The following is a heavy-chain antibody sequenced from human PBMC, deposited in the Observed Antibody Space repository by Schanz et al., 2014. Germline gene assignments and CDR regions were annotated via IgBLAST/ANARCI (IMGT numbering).Heavy chain of an antibody. V-gene: IGHV1-18*01. CDR1: GYTFSDYG. D-gene: IGHD6-13*01. J-gene: IGHJ4*02. Sequence: QVQLVQSGDEVKKPGASVKVSCKTSGYTFSDYGITWVRQAPGQGLEWMGWINAGTGNTEYSQKFQGRVTMTRDTLASTAWMGVSSLRSEDTAVYYCARSGSSNWYFFDYWGQGTLVAVSS. CDR2: INAGTGNT. CDR3: ARSGSSNWYFFDY.